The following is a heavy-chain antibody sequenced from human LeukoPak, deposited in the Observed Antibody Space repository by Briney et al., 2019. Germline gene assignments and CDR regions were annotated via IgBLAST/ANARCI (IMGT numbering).Heavy chain of an antibody. CDR1: GYTFTGYY. CDR2: INPNNGGT. D-gene: IGHD2/OR15-2a*01. Sequence: ASVKVSCKASGYTFTGYYMHWVRQAPGQGLEWMGWINPNNGGTNYGQKFQGRVTMTRDTSISTASMELTRLRSDDTAVYYCARAKDTTEVGADVWGKGTTATVS. V-gene: IGHV1-2*02. J-gene: IGHJ6*03. CDR3: ARAKDTTEVGADV.